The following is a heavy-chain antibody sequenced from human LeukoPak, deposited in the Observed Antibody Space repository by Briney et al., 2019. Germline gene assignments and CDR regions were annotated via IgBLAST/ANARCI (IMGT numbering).Heavy chain of an antibody. Sequence: KPSETLSLTCTVSGGSISSYYWSWIRQPPGKGLEWIGYIYYSGSTNYNPSLKSRVTISVDTSKNQFSLKLSSVTAADTAVYYCARTTAMKTFDPWGQGTLVTVSS. J-gene: IGHJ5*02. CDR2: IYYSGST. CDR1: GGSISSYY. D-gene: IGHD5-18*01. CDR3: ARTTAMKTFDP. V-gene: IGHV4-59*01.